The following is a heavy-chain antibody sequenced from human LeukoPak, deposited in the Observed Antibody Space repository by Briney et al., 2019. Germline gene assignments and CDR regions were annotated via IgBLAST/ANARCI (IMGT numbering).Heavy chain of an antibody. CDR2: ISSSSSTI. V-gene: IGHV3-48*02. D-gene: IGHD4-11*01. J-gene: IGHJ3*02. CDR1: GFTFSSYS. Sequence: GGSLRLSCAASGFTFSSYSMNWVRQAPGKGLEWVSYISSSSSTIYYADSVKGRFTSSRDNAKNSLYLQMNGLRDEDTAVYYCARDSTTDAFDIWGQGTMVTVSS. CDR3: ARDSTTDAFDI.